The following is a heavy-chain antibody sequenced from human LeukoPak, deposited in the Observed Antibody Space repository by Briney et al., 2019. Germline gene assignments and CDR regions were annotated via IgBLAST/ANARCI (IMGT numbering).Heavy chain of an antibody. CDR2: ITSDGSTT. CDR1: GFTLSSYW. CDR3: ARDVVTATFDY. Sequence: GGSLRLSYAASGFTLSSYWMHWVRQAPGKWLVWVSHITSDGSTTSYADSVKGRFTISRDNAKNSLYLQMNSLRAEDTAVYYCARDVVTATFDYWGQGTLVTVSS. V-gene: IGHV3-74*01. D-gene: IGHD2-21*02. J-gene: IGHJ4*02.